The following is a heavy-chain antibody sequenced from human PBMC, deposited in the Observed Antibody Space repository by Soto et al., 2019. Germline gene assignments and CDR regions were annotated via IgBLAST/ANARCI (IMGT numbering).Heavy chain of an antibody. J-gene: IGHJ4*02. CDR1: ADSVSGNSAA. CDR2: TYYRSKWYN. CDR3: AREFAYYESSDRYFDY. Sequence: SETRSLTCAISADSVSGNSAAWNWIRQSPSRGLEWLGRTYYRSKWYNDYAVSVKSRITVTPDTSKNQFSLHLNSVTPEDTAVYYCAREFAYYESSDRYFDYWGQGARVTVSS. V-gene: IGHV6-1*01. D-gene: IGHD3-16*01.